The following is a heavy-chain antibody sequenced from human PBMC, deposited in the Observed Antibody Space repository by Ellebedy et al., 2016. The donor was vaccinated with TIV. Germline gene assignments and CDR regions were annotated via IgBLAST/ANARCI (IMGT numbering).Heavy chain of an antibody. CDR3: GGDYGAYFDY. CDR2: INHSGST. CDR1: GGSFSGYY. V-gene: IGHV4-34*01. J-gene: IGHJ4*02. Sequence: MPSETLSLTCAVSGGSFSGYYWSWIRQPPGKGLEWIGEINHSGSTNYNPSLKSRVTISVDTSKNQFSLKLSSVTAADTAVYYCGGDYGAYFDYWGQGTLVTVSS. D-gene: IGHD4-17*01.